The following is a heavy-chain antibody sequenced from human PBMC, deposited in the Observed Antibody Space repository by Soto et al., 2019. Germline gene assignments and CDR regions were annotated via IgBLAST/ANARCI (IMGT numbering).Heavy chain of an antibody. CDR3: ATIVALAGKPFDI. V-gene: IGHV1-69*02. CDR2: IIPTIGRT. D-gene: IGHD6-19*01. J-gene: IGHJ3*02. CDR1: GGTFSSYA. Sequence: QVHLVQSGAEVKKPGSSVKVSCEASGGTFSSYAISWMRHAPGQGLEWMGRIIPTIGRTTYAQKLQGRVTITADKSTNTVYMELSSLKSEDTAMYYCATIVALAGKPFDIWGQGTMLTVSS.